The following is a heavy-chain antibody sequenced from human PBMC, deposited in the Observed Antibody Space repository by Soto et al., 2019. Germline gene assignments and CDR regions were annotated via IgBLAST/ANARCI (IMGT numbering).Heavy chain of an antibody. J-gene: IGHJ4*02. Sequence: AEHSLRLSCAASALSSSHCKMHLVRQAPGKGLVWVSRISTDGSVTDYADSVKGRFTVSRDNAKNTLYLQMNSLRAEDTAVYYCGGDSDGLHYWGQGTLVSVSS. V-gene: IGHV3-74*01. CDR2: ISTDGSVT. CDR1: ALSSSHCK. CDR3: GGDSDGLHY.